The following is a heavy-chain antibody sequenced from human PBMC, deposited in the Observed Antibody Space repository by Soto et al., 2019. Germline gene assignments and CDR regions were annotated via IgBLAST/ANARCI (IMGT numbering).Heavy chain of an antibody. D-gene: IGHD2-2*01. V-gene: IGHV3-23*01. Sequence: LRLSCAASGFTVSNDAMNWVRHAPGEGLELVSIIGGIGQYTFYAGSVRGRFTFSRDNSKNMLYLEMNNLRAEDTAMYFCAKGGTSHIYGMDDWGQGTTVTVSS. CDR3: AKGGTSHIYGMDD. J-gene: IGHJ6*02. CDR1: GFTVSNDA. CDR2: IGGIGQYT.